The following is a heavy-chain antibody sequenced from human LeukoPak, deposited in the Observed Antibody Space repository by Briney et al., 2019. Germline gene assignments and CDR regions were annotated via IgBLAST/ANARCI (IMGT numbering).Heavy chain of an antibody. CDR3: AKDYRASGYFFDV. D-gene: IGHD3-3*01. CDR1: GFSFSNYA. CDR2: IIGNGDTT. Sequence: GGSLRLSCAGSGFSFSNYAMSWVRQAPGKGLEGVSVIIGNGDTTYYADSVKGRFTIARDNSKNTLYLQMKSLRDEDTAIYSCAKDYRASGYFFDVWGQGTMVAVSS. J-gene: IGHJ3*01. V-gene: IGHV3-23*01.